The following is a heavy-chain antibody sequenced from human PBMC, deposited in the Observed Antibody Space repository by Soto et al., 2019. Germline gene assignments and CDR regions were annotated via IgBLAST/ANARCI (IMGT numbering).Heavy chain of an antibody. CDR1: GFMFSNHG. D-gene: IGHD1-1*01. J-gene: IGHJ4*02. CDR3: VRGDNWNDEASHY. CDR2: IWSDGNNR. V-gene: IGHV3-33*01. Sequence: QVQLVESGGGVVQPGRSLRLSCAASGFMFSNHGMHWVRQAPGKGLEWVAVIWSDGNNRYYADSVKGRFTISRDNSKNTLYLQMNRLRAEDTAVYYCVRGDNWNDEASHYWGQGTLVTVSS.